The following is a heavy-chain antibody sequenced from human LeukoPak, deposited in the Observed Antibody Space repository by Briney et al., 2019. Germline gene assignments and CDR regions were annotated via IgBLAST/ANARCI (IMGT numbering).Heavy chain of an antibody. CDR2: IYYSGST. CDR3: ARHSSTYYDYVWGSYPYMDV. D-gene: IGHD3-16*02. J-gene: IGHJ6*03. V-gene: IGHV4-59*08. Sequence: SETLSLTCTVSGGSISIYYWSWIRQSPGKGLEWIGYIYYSGSTNYNPSLNSRVTISVDTSKNQFSLKLYSVTAADTAVYYCARHSSTYYDYVWGSYPYMDVWGKGTTVTVSS. CDR1: GGSISIYY.